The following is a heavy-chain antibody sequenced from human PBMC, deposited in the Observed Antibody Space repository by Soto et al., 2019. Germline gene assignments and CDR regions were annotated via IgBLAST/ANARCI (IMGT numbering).Heavy chain of an antibody. V-gene: IGHV4-4*02. J-gene: IGHJ2*01. CDR1: GGSISSTHW. CDR2: IYHGGST. D-gene: IGHD3-16*01. Sequence: QVQLQESGPGLVKPSGTLSLTCAVSGGSISSTHWWSWVRQPPGKGLQWIGEIYHGGSTNYNPSLKSQVTLSVDKSKNQCSLTLGSVTAADTAVYYCARGRTGPTLWWYFDLWARGTLVTVSS. CDR3: ARGRTGPTLWWYFDL.